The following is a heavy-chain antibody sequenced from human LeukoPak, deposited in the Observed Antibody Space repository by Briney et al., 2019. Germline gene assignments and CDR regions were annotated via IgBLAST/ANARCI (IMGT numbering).Heavy chain of an antibody. D-gene: IGHD1-26*01. Sequence: SETLSLTCTVSDFSISSGYYWGWIRQPPGKGLEWIGTIYHTGSTYYNPSLNSRVTISVDTSKNQFSLKLSSVTAADTAVYYCAKGGSIWGQGTMVTVSS. CDR1: DFSISSGYY. V-gene: IGHV4-38-2*02. J-gene: IGHJ3*02. CDR2: IYHTGST. CDR3: AKGGSI.